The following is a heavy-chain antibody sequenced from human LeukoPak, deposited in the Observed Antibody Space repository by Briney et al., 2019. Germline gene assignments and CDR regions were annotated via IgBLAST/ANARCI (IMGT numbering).Heavy chain of an antibody. CDR1: GGSISSGGYY. Sequence: SETRSLTCTVSGGSISSGGYYWSWIRQPPGKGLEWIGYIYHSGSTYYNPSLKSRVTISVDRSKNQFSLKLSSVTAADTAVYYCASKQYCTNGVCSYAGEPFDYWGQGTLVTVSS. CDR2: IYHSGST. D-gene: IGHD2-8*01. J-gene: IGHJ4*02. V-gene: IGHV4-30-2*01. CDR3: ASKQYCTNGVCSYAGEPFDY.